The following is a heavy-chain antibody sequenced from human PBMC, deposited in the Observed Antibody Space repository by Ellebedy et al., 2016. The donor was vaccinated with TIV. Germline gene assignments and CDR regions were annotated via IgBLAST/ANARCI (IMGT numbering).Heavy chain of an antibody. V-gene: IGHV3-53*01. Sequence: GESLKISCAASGFTFSNYVMSWVRQAPGQGLEWVSVIYSGGGISYLESVRGRFTISRDNPKNTVYLQMNSLRAEDTAVYFCVGGPLGIRKWGPGTLVTVSS. CDR3: VGGPLGIRK. J-gene: IGHJ4*02. CDR1: GFTFSNYV. CDR2: IYSGGGI. D-gene: IGHD3-16*01.